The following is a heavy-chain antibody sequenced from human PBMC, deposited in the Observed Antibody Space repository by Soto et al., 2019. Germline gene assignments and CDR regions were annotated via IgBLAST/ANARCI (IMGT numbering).Heavy chain of an antibody. V-gene: IGHV4-31*03. Sequence: SETLSLTCRLSGGSITGAYYWNWIRQHPGKGLEWIGSIHYRGSTYYNPSLKTRITISLDRSNNQFSLNLSSVTAADTAVYYCARVRDSFGLDVWGQGTTVTVSS. CDR2: IHYRGST. D-gene: IGHD2-15*01. CDR1: GGSITGAYY. CDR3: ARVRDSFGLDV. J-gene: IGHJ6*02.